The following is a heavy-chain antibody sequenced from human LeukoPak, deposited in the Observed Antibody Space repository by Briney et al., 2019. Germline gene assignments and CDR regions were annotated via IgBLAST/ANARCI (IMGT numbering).Heavy chain of an antibody. CDR2: IHSDGSST. D-gene: IGHD3-22*01. CDR1: GFTFSSYW. CDR3: ARSGWPYYFDY. V-gene: IGHV3-74*01. J-gene: IGHJ4*02. Sequence: PGGSLRLSCAASGFTFSSYWMHWVRQAPGKGLVWVSRIHSDGSSTSYADSVRGRFTISRDDAKSTLYLQMNNLRAEDTAVYYCARSGWPYYFDYWGQGTLVTVSS.